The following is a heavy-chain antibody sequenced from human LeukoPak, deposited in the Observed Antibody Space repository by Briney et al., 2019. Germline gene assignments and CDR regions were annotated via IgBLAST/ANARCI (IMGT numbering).Heavy chain of an antibody. V-gene: IGHV3-7*01. CDR3: ARGGYFRPYDY. J-gene: IGHJ4*01. CDR2: IKKDGGQK. CDR1: GFTFSNHW. D-gene: IGHD5-12*01. Sequence: GGSLRLSCAASGFTFSNHWMSWVRQAPGKGLEWVATIKKDGGQKDYVDSVKGRFTVSRDSARTSLYLQMNSLTAEDTAVYFCARGGYFRPYDYWGQGTPVTVSS.